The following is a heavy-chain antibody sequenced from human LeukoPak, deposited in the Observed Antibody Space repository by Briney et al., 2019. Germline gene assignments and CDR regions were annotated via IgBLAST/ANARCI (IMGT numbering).Heavy chain of an antibody. CDR1: GYTFTGYY. V-gene: IGHV1-2*02. J-gene: IGHJ4*02. Sequence: ASVKVSCKASGYTFTGYYMHWVRQAPGQGLEWMGWINPNSGGTNYAQKFQGRVTMTRDTSISTAYMELSRLRSDDTAVYYCARDLGDSSGYYTSPDYWGQGTLVTVSS. CDR3: ARDLGDSSGYYTSPDY. CDR2: INPNSGGT. D-gene: IGHD3-22*01.